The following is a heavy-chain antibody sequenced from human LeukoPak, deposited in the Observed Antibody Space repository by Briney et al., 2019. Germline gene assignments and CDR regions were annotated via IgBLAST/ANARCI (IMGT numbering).Heavy chain of an antibody. CDR1: GFTLSSYS. Sequence: GGSLRLSCAASGFTLSSYSMNWVRQAPGKGLVWVSRINTDGTSTSYADSVKGRFTISRDNAKNTLYLQMNSLRAEDTAVYYCARGGPRRGAYFDYWGQGTLVTVSS. J-gene: IGHJ4*02. CDR2: INTDGTST. CDR3: ARGGPRRGAYFDY. V-gene: IGHV3-74*01.